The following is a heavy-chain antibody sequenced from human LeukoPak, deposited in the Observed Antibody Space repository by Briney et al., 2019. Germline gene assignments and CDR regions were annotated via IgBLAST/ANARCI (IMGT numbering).Heavy chain of an antibody. CDR3: AKLAGEDFWSGYYRNSNYYYYMDV. Sequence: PGGSLRLSCAASGFTFSSYSMNWVRQAPGKGLEWVSAISGSGGSTYYADSVKGRFTISRDNSKNTLYLQMNSLRAEDTAVYYCAKLAGEDFWSGYYRNSNYYYYMDVWGKGTTVTVSS. CDR1: GFTFSSYS. CDR2: ISGSGGST. V-gene: IGHV3-23*01. D-gene: IGHD3-3*01. J-gene: IGHJ6*03.